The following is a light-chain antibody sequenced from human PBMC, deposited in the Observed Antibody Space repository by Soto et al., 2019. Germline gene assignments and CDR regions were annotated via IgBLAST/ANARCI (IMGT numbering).Light chain of an antibody. Sequence: QSALTQPASVSGSPGQSITISCAGTSSDIGAYNYVSWYQQHPGRAPKLMLYEVSHRPSGVSNRFSGSKSANTSSLTISGRQPEDEADYYCASYTGTSTDVLFGGGTKLTVL. CDR3: ASYTGTSTDVL. CDR1: SSDIGAYNY. J-gene: IGLJ2*01. V-gene: IGLV2-14*01. CDR2: EVS.